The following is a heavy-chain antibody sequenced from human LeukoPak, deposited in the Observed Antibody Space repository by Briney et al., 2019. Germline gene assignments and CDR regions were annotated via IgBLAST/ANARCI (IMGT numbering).Heavy chain of an antibody. CDR3: ARDRSVVVLPSACEY. V-gene: IGHV3-30-3*01. J-gene: IGHJ4*02. Sequence: GGSLRLSCAASGFSFSSYAMSWVRQAPGKGLEWVAFISYDGTNKYYADSVKGRFTISRDNSKNTLYLQMNSLRVEDTAVYSCARDRSVVVLPSACEYWGQGTLVTVSS. CDR1: GFSFSSYA. CDR2: ISYDGTNK. D-gene: IGHD2-2*01.